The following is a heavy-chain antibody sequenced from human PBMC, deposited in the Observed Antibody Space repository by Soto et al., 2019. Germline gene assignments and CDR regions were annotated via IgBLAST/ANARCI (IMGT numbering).Heavy chain of an antibody. J-gene: IGHJ6*02. Sequence: GGSLRLSCAASGFTFSSYAMHWVRQAPGKGLEWVAVISYDGSNKYYADSVKGRFTISRDNSKNTLYLQMNSLRAEDTAVYYCAREATDSSGWYPFYYYYGMDVWGQGTTVTVSS. V-gene: IGHV3-30-3*01. CDR1: GFTFSSYA. CDR3: AREATDSSGWYPFYYYYGMDV. CDR2: ISYDGSNK. D-gene: IGHD6-19*01.